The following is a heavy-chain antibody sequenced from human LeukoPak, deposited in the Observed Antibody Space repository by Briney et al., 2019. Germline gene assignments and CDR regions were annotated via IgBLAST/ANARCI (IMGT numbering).Heavy chain of an antibody. Sequence: ASVKVSFKASGYTFTRYYMHWVGQAPGQGREGMGRINPNSGGTNYEQKFQGRVTMTRDTSISTAYMELSRLRSEDTAVYYCALGHSSSWDYWGQGTLVTVSS. CDR1: GYTFTRYY. D-gene: IGHD6-13*01. J-gene: IGHJ4*02. CDR2: INPNSGGT. V-gene: IGHV1-2*06. CDR3: ALGHSSSWDY.